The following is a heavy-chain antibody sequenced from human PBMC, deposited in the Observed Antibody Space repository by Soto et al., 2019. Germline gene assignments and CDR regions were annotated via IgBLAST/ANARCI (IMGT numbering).Heavy chain of an antibody. Sequence: WGSLRLSCAASGFTFTDYALSWVRQDPGKGLEWVATISGIGGSTYLADSVKGRLSISRDNSKNTVSLLMNSLRAEDTAVYFCARGSSGYISSWYYFDYWGRGTLVTVSS. CDR1: GFTFTDYA. D-gene: IGHD6-13*01. J-gene: IGHJ4*02. CDR2: ISGIGGST. V-gene: IGHV3-23*01. CDR3: ARGSSGYISSWYYFDY.